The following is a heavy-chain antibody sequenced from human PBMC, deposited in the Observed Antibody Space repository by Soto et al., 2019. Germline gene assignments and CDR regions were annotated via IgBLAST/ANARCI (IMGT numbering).Heavy chain of an antibody. Sequence: PSETLSLTCAVSGVSISSGNWWTWVRQSPQRGLEYIGEIFHDGTANYYPSFERRVAISVDTSKNQFSLKLTSVTAADTAIYFCARLVYDTRLNYMYSAFWGQGTLVTVSS. CDR2: IFHDGTA. J-gene: IGHJ4*02. CDR1: GVSISSGNW. CDR3: ARLVYDTRLNYMYSAF. D-gene: IGHD2-8*01. V-gene: IGHV4-4*02.